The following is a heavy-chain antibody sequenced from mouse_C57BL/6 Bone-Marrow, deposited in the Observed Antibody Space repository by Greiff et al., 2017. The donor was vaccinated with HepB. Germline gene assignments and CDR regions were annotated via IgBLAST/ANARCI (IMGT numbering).Heavy chain of an antibody. D-gene: IGHD1-1*01. CDR1: GYTFTSYW. CDR2: IYPGSGST. J-gene: IGHJ1*03. CDR3: ARTFTTVVAWDV. Sequence: QVQLQQPGAELVKPGASVKMSCKASGYTFTSYWMTWVKQRPGQGLEWIGDIYPGSGSTNYNEKFKSKATLTVDTSSSTAYMQLSSLTSEDSAVYYCARTFTTVVAWDVWGTGTTVTVSS. V-gene: IGHV1-55*01.